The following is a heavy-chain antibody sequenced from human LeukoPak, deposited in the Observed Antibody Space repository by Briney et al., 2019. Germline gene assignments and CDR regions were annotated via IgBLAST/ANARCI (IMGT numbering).Heavy chain of an antibody. D-gene: IGHD6-6*01. V-gene: IGHV3-7*01. CDR2: IRQDESEK. Sequence: GGSLRLSCAASGFTLSTYWMTWVRQAPGKGLEWVANIRQDESEKSYVDSVKGRFIISRDNAKNSLYLQMNSLRAEDTAVYYCAKIGGIAARPPFDYWGQGTLVTVSS. J-gene: IGHJ4*02. CDR1: GFTLSTYW. CDR3: AKIGGIAARPPFDY.